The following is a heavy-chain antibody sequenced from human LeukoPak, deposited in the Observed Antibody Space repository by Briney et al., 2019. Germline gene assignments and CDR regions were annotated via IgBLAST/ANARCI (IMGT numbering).Heavy chain of an antibody. Sequence: GGSLRLSCAASGFTFSNAWMIWVRQAPGKGLEWVGRIISKAVGGTTDYAAPVKGRFTNSRDDSKNTLYLQMNSLKTEDTAVYYCITAVYYYDSSGYTYYFDHWGQGTLVTVPT. J-gene: IGHJ4*02. CDR2: IISKAVGGTT. D-gene: IGHD3-22*01. CDR3: ITAVYYYDSSGYTYYFDH. CDR1: GFTFSNAW. V-gene: IGHV3-15*01.